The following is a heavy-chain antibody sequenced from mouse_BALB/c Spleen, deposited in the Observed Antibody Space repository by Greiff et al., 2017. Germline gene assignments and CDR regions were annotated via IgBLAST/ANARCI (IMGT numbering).Heavy chain of an antibody. CDR1: GYTFTDYA. Sequence: QVQLQQSGAELVRPGVSVKISCKGSGYTFTDYAMHWVKQSHAKSLEWIGVISTYYGDASYNQKFKGKATMTVDKSSSTAYMELARLTSEDSAIYYCAREGNRSYWGQGTLVTVSA. J-gene: IGHJ3*01. V-gene: IGHV1S137*01. D-gene: IGHD2-1*01. CDR2: ISTYYGDA. CDR3: AREGNRSY.